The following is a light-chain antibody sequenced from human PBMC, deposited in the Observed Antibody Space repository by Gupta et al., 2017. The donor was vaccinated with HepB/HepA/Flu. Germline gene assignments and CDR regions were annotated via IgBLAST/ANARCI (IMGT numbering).Light chain of an antibody. CDR2: WAS. CDR3: QQYYTTPLT. Sequence: DIVMTQSQDSLAVSLGERATMNCKSSQSVLYRSLNKNCLAWYQQKPGQPPKLLIYWASTRESGVPDRFSGSWSGTDFTLTITSLQAEDVAVYYCQQYYTTPLTFGGGTKVEIK. CDR1: QSVLYRSLNKNC. V-gene: IGKV4-1*01. J-gene: IGKJ4*01.